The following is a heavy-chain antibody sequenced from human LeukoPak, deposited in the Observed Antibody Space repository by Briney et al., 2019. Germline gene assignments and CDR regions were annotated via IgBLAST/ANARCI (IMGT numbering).Heavy chain of an antibody. CDR1: GFTFSSYA. D-gene: IGHD2/OR15-2a*01. CDR2: ISGSGGST. Sequence: GGSLRLSCAVYGFTFSSYAMSWVRQAPGKGLEWVAAISGSGGSTYYADSVKGRFTISRDNSKKTLYLQMNSLRAEDTAVYYCAKAGGPFLPFWGQGTLVTVSS. J-gene: IGHJ4*02. V-gene: IGHV3-23*01. CDR3: AKAGGPFLPF.